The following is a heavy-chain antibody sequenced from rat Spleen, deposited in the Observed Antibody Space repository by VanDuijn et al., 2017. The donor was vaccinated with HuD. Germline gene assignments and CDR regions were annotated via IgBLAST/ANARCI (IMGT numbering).Heavy chain of an antibody. CDR1: GITFTNYW. J-gene: IGHJ4*01. CDR3: ARHNSGYGVMDA. D-gene: IGHD4-3*01. CDR2: ITNTGDST. Sequence: EVQLVESGGGLVQPGGSLKLSCVASGITFTNYWMTWIRQAPGKGLEWIASITNTGDSTYYRDSVKGRFTISRDNAKSTLYLQMDSLRSEDTATYYCARHNSGYGVMDAWGQGASVTVSS. V-gene: IGHV5-31*01.